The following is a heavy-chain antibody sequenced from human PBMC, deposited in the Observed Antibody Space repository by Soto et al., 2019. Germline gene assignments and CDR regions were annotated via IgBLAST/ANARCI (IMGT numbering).Heavy chain of an antibody. CDR3: ARADYYDRSGYLLPCGY. J-gene: IGHJ4*02. V-gene: IGHV1-8*01. D-gene: IGHD3-22*01. CDR1: GYTFTSYD. Sequence: QVQLVQSGAEVKKPGASVKVSCKASGYTFTSYDINWVRQATGQGLEWMGWMNPNSGNTGYAQKFQGRVTMTRNTSISTAYMELSSLRSEDTAVYYCARADYYDRSGYLLPCGYWGREPWSPSPQ. CDR2: MNPNSGNT.